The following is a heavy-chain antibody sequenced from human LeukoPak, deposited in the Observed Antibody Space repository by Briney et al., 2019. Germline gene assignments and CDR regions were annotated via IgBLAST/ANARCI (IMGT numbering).Heavy chain of an antibody. D-gene: IGHD6-13*01. CDR1: GGSISSSSYY. CDR3: ARGIGSWYHNSHFDY. V-gene: IGHV4-39*07. CDR2: IYYSGST. J-gene: IGHJ4*02. Sequence: SETLSLTCTVSGGSISSSSYYWGWIRQPPGKGLEWIGSIYYSGSTYYNPSLKSRVTISVDTSKNQFSLKLSSVTAADTAVYYCARGIGSWYHNSHFDYWGQGTLVTVSS.